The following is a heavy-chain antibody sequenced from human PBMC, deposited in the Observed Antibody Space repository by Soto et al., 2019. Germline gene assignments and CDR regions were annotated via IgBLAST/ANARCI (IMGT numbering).Heavy chain of an antibody. CDR3: AEGKWLAN. J-gene: IGHJ4*02. V-gene: IGHV1-3*01. CDR2: INADNGNT. CDR1: GYTFTSYA. Sequence: ASVKVSCKASGYTFTSYAMHWVRQAPGQGLEWMGWINADNGNTKYAQKFQGRVTITRNTSASTAYMELSSLRSEDTAVYYCAEGKWLANWGQGTLVTVSS. D-gene: IGHD6-19*01.